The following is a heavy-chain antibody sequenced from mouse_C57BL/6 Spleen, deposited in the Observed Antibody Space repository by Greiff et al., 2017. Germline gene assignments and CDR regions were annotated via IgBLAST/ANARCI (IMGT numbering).Heavy chain of an antibody. Sequence: VHLVESGPGLVQPSQSLSITCTVSGFSLTSYGVHWVRQSPGKGLEWLGVIWSGGSTDYNAAFISRLSISKDNSKSQVFFKMNRLQADDTAIYYCARSNYLPFDYWGQGTTLTVSS. V-gene: IGHV2-2*01. CDR1: GFSLTSYG. CDR3: ARSNYLPFDY. CDR2: IWSGGST. D-gene: IGHD2-1*01. J-gene: IGHJ2*01.